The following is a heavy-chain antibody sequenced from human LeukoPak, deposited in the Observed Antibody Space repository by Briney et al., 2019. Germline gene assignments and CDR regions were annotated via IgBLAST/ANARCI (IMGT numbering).Heavy chain of an antibody. D-gene: IGHD2-2*01. Sequence: ASVKVSCKASGYTFTGYYMHWVRQAPGQGLEWMGWINPNSGGTNYAQRFQGRVTMTRDTSISTAYMELSRLRFDDTAVYYCASRVVPAAPLLPWGQGTLVTVSS. V-gene: IGHV1-2*02. CDR3: ASRVVPAAPLLP. J-gene: IGHJ5*02. CDR2: INPNSGGT. CDR1: GYTFTGYY.